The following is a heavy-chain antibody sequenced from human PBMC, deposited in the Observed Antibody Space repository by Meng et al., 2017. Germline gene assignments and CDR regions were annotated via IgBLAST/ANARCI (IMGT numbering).Heavy chain of an antibody. CDR2: INPYNGNT. CDR1: GYTFTTYR. V-gene: IGHV1-18*01. J-gene: IGHJ4*02. Sequence: VRLGQSGPEEKKPGASVKVSCKASGYTFTTYRISWVRQAPGQGLEWMGWINPYNGNTNYAQKFQGRVSMTTDTSTSTAYMELRSLTSDDTAVYYCAHFDYWGQGTLVTVSS. CDR3: AHFDY.